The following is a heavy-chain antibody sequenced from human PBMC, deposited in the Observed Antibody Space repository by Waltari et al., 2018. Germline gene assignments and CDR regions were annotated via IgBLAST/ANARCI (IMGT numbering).Heavy chain of an antibody. CDR3: VRLEDCTGPGGHCYSGDPFALDV. V-gene: IGHV4-34*02. J-gene: IGHJ6*02. Sequence: QVQLQQWGAGLLQSSETLSLTCAVYGGSFSGYYWGWVRQPPGKGLEWIGEINHAGYTNHNPARRSRVTRSADTSKSQFSLKLNAVTAADTAVYYCVRLEDCTGPGGHCYSGDPFALDVWGQGTTVTVSS. CDR2: INHAGYT. D-gene: IGHD2-15*01. CDR1: GGSFSGYY.